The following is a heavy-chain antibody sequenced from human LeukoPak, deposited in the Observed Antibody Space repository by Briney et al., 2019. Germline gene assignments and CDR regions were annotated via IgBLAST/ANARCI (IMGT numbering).Heavy chain of an antibody. CDR2: ISSRSSTT. V-gene: IGHV3-48*01. CDR3: ARAYNTSSYGYQY. D-gene: IGHD5-18*01. CDR1: GFIFSDYN. J-gene: IGHJ4*02. Sequence: PGGSLRLSCPASGFIFSDYNMNWVRQPPGKGLEWISYISSRSSTTYYADSVKGRFTISRDNAKNSLFLQMNSLRAEDTAVYYCARAYNTSSYGYQYWGQGALVTVSS.